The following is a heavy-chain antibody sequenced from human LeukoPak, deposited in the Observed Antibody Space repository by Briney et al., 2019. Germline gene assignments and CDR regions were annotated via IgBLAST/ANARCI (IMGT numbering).Heavy chain of an antibody. CDR1: GASISGSSYY. CDR3: ARQSVVVLAAPDY. D-gene: IGHD2-2*01. J-gene: IGHJ4*02. Sequence: SETLSLTCTVSGASISGSSYYWGWIRQPPGKGLEWIGSIFYSGSTHYNPSLKSRVTMSVDTSKNQFSLKLSSATAVDTAVYYCARQSVVVLAAPDYWGQGALVTVSS. V-gene: IGHV4-39*01. CDR2: IFYSGST.